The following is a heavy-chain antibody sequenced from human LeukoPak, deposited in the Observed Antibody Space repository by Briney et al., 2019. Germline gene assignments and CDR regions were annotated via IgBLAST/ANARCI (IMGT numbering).Heavy chain of an antibody. V-gene: IGHV3-53*01. CDR1: GFTVSSNY. CDR2: IYSGGST. D-gene: IGHD5-12*01. J-gene: IGHJ3*02. CDR3: ARDPRGYERAFDI. Sequence: GSLRLACAAYGFTVSSNYMSWVRQAPGKGLEWVSVIYSGGSTYYADSVKGRFTISRDNSKNTLYLQMNSLRAEDTAVYYCARDPRGYERAFDIWGQGTMVTVSS.